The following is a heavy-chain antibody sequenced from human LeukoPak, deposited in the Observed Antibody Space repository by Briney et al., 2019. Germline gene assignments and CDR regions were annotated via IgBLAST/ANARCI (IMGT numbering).Heavy chain of an antibody. J-gene: IGHJ1*01. CDR1: GFTFSSYW. CDR2: IKQDGSEK. CDR3: ASQQLVYAEYFQH. Sequence: GGSLRLSCAASGFTFSSYWMSWVRQAPGKGLEWVANIKQDGSEKYYVGSVKGRFTISRDNAKNSLYLQMNSLRAEDTAVYYCASQQLVYAEYFQHWGQGTLVTVSS. D-gene: IGHD6-6*01. V-gene: IGHV3-7*01.